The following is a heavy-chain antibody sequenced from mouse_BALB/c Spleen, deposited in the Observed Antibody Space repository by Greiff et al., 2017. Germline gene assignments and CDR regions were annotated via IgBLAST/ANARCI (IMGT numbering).Heavy chain of an antibody. CDR3: ARGRDYGNSFAY. Sequence: DVKLVESGGGLVKPGGSLKLSCAASGFTFSSYAMSWVRQTPEKRLEWVASISSGGSTYYPDSVKGRFTISRDNARNILYLQMSSLRSEDTAMYYCARGRDYGNSFAYWGQGTLVTVSA. CDR1: GFTFSSYA. D-gene: IGHD2-1*01. J-gene: IGHJ3*01. CDR2: ISSGGST. V-gene: IGHV5-6-5*01.